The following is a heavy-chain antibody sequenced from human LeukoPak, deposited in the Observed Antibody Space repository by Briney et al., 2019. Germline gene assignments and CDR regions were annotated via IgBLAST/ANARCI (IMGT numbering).Heavy chain of an antibody. CDR1: GFTFSNYG. Sequence: GTSLRLSCTASGFTFSNYGVHWVRQAPGKGLEWVAVIWYDGSYTYYAESVKGRFTISRDDSKNTLYLQMNSLRAEDTSLYYCARDDCSTTSCLDHWGQGTLVSVSS. CDR3: ARDDCSTTSCLDH. CDR2: IWYDGSYT. V-gene: IGHV3-33*01. D-gene: IGHD2-2*01. J-gene: IGHJ4*02.